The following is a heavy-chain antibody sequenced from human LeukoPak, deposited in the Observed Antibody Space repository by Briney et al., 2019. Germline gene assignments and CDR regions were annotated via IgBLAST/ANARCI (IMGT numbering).Heavy chain of an antibody. CDR2: IIPIFGTA. J-gene: IGHJ5*02. CDR1: GGTFSSYA. D-gene: IGHD1-1*01. V-gene: IGHV1-69*05. Sequence: ASVKVSCKPSGGTFSSYAISWVRQAPGQGLEWMGGIIPIFGTANYAQKFQGRGTITTDKSTSTAYMELSSLRSEDTAVYYCATDEGFTTGTLFNWFDHWGQGTLVTVSS. CDR3: ATDEGFTTGTLFNWFDH.